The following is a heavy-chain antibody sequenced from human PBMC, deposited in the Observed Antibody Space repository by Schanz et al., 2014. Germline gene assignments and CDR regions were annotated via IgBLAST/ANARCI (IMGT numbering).Heavy chain of an antibody. D-gene: IGHD3-10*02. Sequence: QVQLHESGPGLVKPSETLSLTCTVSGDSISNYYWTWIRQPPGKRLEWIGYIYYSGSTKYNPSLKSRVTMSVDTSKKQFSLRLSSVSAADTAVYYCARHVLPYVAFDIWGQGTVVTVSS. J-gene: IGHJ3*02. V-gene: IGHV4-59*08. CDR1: GDSISNYY. CDR3: ARHVLPYVAFDI. CDR2: IYYSGST.